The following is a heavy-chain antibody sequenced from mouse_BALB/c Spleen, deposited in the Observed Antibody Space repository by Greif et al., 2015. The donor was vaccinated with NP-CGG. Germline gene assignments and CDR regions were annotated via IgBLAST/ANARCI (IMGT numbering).Heavy chain of an antibody. CDR3: ARVDDGYYPPYAMDY. J-gene: IGHJ4*01. Sequence: QVQLQQSGPELLRPGVSVKISCKGSGYTFTDYAMHWVKQSHAKSLEWIGVISTYYGNTNYNQKFKGKATMTVDKSSSTAYMELARLTSEDSAIYYCARVDDGYYPPYAMDYWGQGTSVTVSS. CDR2: ISTYYGNT. D-gene: IGHD2-3*01. CDR1: GYTFTDYA. V-gene: IGHV1-67*01.